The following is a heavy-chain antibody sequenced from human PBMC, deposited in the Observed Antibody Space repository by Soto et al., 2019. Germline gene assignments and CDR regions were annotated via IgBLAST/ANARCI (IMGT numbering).Heavy chain of an antibody. CDR2: IFSGGDT. J-gene: IGHJ3*01. CDR1: GFSVSNNF. Sequence: EVQLVESGGGLVQPGGSLTLSCTASGFSVSNNFMKWVRQAPGKGLEWVSLIFSGGDTRYADFVRGRFTISRDNSKNTVYLQMNSLRVEDAAVYYCARDGGPHRTNGGWGQGTMVTVSS. CDR3: ARDGGPHRTNGG. V-gene: IGHV3-66*01. D-gene: IGHD2-8*01.